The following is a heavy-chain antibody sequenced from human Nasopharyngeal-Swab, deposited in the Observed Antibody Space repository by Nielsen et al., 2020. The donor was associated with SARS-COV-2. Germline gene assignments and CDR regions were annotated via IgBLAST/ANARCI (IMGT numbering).Heavy chain of an antibody. CDR3: ARGQGSSWQLGLL. J-gene: IGHJ4*02. V-gene: IGHV1-46*01. D-gene: IGHD6-6*01. Sequence: ASVKVSCKASGYTFTSYYMHWVRQAPGQGLEWMGIINPSGGSTSYAQKFQGRVTITADESTSTAYMELSSLRSEDTAVYYCARGQGSSWQLGLLWGQGTLVTVSS. CDR2: INPSGGST. CDR1: GYTFTSYY.